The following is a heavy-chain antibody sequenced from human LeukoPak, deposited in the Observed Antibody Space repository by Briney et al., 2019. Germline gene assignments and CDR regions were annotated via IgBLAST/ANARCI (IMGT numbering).Heavy chain of an antibody. CDR1: GGTFSSYA. CDR2: IIPILGIA. J-gene: IGHJ4*02. V-gene: IGHV1-69*04. CDR3: ARDPSTYEYCSSTSCQNPGGSDY. D-gene: IGHD2-2*01. Sequence: GSSVKVSCKASGGTFSSYAISWVRQAPGQGLEWMGRIIPILGIANYAQKFQGRVTITADKSTSTAYMELSSLRSEDTAVYYCARDPSTYEYCSSTSCQNPGGSDYWGQGTLVTVSS.